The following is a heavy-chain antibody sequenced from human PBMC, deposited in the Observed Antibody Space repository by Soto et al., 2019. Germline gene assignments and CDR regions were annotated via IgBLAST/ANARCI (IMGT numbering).Heavy chain of an antibody. Sequence: PGWSVKISCAAYGDTCDDDAMHCVRQAPGKGLEWVSGISWNSGSIGYADSVKGRFTISRDNAKNSLYLQMNSLRAEDTALYYCAKDMYGGHVRVRPRGSYWIDGWGPGLLVTVS. V-gene: IGHV3-9*01. CDR3: AKDMYGGHVRVRPRGSYWIDG. CDR1: GDTCDDDA. J-gene: IGHJ4*03. D-gene: IGHD3-10*02. CDR2: ISWNSGSI.